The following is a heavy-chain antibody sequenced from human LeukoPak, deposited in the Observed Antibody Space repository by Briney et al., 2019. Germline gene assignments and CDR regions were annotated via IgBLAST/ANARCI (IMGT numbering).Heavy chain of an antibody. D-gene: IGHD3-22*01. CDR1: GGTFISYA. CDR2: IIPIFGTA. Sequence: GSSVKVSCKASGGTFISYAISWVRQAPGQGLEWMGGIIPIFGTANYAQKFQGRVTITADESTSTAYMELSSLRSEDTAVYYCATSNYYDSSGYPIPLDYWGQGTLVTVSS. CDR3: ATSNYYDSSGYPIPLDY. J-gene: IGHJ4*02. V-gene: IGHV1-69*01.